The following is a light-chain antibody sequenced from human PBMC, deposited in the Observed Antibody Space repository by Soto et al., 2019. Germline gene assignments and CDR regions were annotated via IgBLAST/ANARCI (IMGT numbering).Light chain of an antibody. CDR2: RTS. Sequence: EIVLTQSPVTLSLSPGEKATLSCRASQSVSPIYLAWYQQRLGQTPRLLIYRTSNRATGIPDRFSGSGSGTDFTLTISRLEPEDFAVYYCHQYGTSPLTFGQGTKVDIK. V-gene: IGKV3-20*01. J-gene: IGKJ1*01. CDR3: HQYGTSPLT. CDR1: QSVSPIY.